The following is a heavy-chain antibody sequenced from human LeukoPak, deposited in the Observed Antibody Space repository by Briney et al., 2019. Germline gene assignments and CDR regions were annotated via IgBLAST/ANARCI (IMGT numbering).Heavy chain of an antibody. Sequence: SGGSLRLSCAASGFTFSSYAMSWVRQAPGKGLEWVSAISGSGGSTYYADSVKGRFTISRDNSKNTLYLQMNSLRAEDTAVYYCATADYYGSSGYYRGSDYWGQGTLVTVSS. V-gene: IGHV3-23*01. CDR3: ATADYYGSSGYYRGSDY. CDR2: ISGSGGST. J-gene: IGHJ4*02. CDR1: GFTFSSYA. D-gene: IGHD3-22*01.